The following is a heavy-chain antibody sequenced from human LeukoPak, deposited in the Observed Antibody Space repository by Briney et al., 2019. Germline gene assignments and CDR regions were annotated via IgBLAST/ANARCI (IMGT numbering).Heavy chain of an antibody. CDR2: IRSKANSYAT. J-gene: IGHJ6*02. CDR1: GFTFSGST. Sequence: GGSLRLSCAASGFTFSGSTMHWVRQASGKGLEWVGRIRSKANSYATAYAASVKGRFTISRDDSKNTAFLQMNSLKAEDTAVYYCTRGGHNNYYDGMDVWGQGTTVIVPS. CDR3: TRGGHNNYYDGMDV. D-gene: IGHD5-24*01. V-gene: IGHV3-73*01.